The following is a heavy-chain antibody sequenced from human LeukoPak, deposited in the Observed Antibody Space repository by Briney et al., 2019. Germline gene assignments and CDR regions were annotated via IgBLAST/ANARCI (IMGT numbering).Heavy chain of an antibody. J-gene: IGHJ6*02. CDR2: ISGSGGST. Sequence: GGSLRLSCAASGFTFSSYAMSWVRQAPGKGLEWVSAISGSGGSTYYADSVKGRFTVSRDNSKNTLYLQLNSLRAEDTAVYYCAKSRIVLVPARGGGMDVWGQGTTVTVSS. CDR1: GFTFSSYA. CDR3: AKSRIVLVPARGGGMDV. V-gene: IGHV3-23*01. D-gene: IGHD2-2*01.